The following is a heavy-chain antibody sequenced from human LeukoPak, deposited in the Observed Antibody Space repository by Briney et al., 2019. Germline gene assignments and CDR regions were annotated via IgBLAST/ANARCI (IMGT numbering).Heavy chain of an antibody. CDR2: ISFDGSNK. J-gene: IGHJ4*02. V-gene: IGHV3-30*18. D-gene: IGHD3-22*01. CDR1: GFTFSNYG. Sequence: GGSLRLSCAASGFTFSNYGMHWVRQAPGKGLEWVAVISFDGSNKYYADSVQGRFIISKDNSKNTLYLQMNSLRAEDTAVYYCAKPYYYDSSGYALNDYWGQGTLVTVSS. CDR3: AKPYYYDSSGYALNDY.